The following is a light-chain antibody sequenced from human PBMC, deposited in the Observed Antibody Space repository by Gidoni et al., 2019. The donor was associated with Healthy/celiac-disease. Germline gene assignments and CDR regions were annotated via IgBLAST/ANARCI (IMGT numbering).Light chain of an antibody. CDR3: QQRSNWPPL. J-gene: IGKJ4*01. V-gene: IGKV3-11*01. CDR1: QSVSSY. Sequence: EIVLTQSPATLSLSPGERATLSCRASQSVSSYLAWYQQKPGQAPRLLIYDASNRATGIPARFSGSGSGTDFTLTISSLEPEDFAVYYCQQRSNWPPLFGGGTKVELK. CDR2: DAS.